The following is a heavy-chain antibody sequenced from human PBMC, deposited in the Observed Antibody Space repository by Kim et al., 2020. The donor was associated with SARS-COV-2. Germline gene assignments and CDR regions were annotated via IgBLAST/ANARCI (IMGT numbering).Heavy chain of an antibody. CDR1: GFKFSNFS. CDR2: IDKSSTYI. V-gene: IGHV3-21*01. CDR3: ARGTRMPPQPGFDS. Sequence: GGSLRLSCAASGFKFSNFSMNWVRQAPGKGLEWVSSIDKSSTYIYHADSVKGRLTISRDNAKNSLYLQMNSLRVDDTAVYYCARGTRMPPQPGFDSWGQGTLVTVSS. D-gene: IGHD1-1*01. J-gene: IGHJ5*01.